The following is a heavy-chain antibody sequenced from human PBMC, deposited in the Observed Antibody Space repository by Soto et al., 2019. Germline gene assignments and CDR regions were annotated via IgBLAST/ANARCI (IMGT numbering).Heavy chain of an antibody. Sequence: SETLSLTCAVSGGSISSGGYSWSWIRQPPGKGLEWIGYIYHSGSTYYNPSLKSRVTISVDRSKNQFSLKLSSVTAADTAVYYCARADTAMVTFDYWGQGTLVTVSS. J-gene: IGHJ4*02. V-gene: IGHV4-30-2*01. CDR1: GGSISSGGYS. D-gene: IGHD5-18*01. CDR2: IYHSGST. CDR3: ARADTAMVTFDY.